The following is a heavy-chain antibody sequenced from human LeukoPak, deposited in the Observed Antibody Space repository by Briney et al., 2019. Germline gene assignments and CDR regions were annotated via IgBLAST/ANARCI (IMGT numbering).Heavy chain of an antibody. CDR2: IYYSGST. CDR1: GGSISSSSYY. Sequence: PSETLSLTCTVSGGSISSSSYYWGWIRQPPGKGLEWIGSIYYSGSTYYNPSLKSRVTISVDTSTNQFSLKLSSVTAADTAVYYCARHWYYDFWSGYYSGSVFDPWGQGTLVTVSS. CDR3: ARHWYYDFWSGYYSGSVFDP. J-gene: IGHJ5*02. V-gene: IGHV4-39*01. D-gene: IGHD3-3*01.